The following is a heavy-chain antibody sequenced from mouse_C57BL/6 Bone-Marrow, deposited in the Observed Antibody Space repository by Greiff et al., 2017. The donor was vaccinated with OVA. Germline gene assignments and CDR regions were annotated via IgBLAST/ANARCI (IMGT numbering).Heavy chain of an antibody. J-gene: IGHJ2*01. CDR2: IDPSDSYT. CDR3: AKYDYDVDY. D-gene: IGHD2-4*01. V-gene: IGHV1-50*01. Sequence: QVQLQQPGAELVKPGASVKLSCKASGYTFTSYWMQWVKQRPGQGLEWIGEIDPSDSYTNSNQKFKGKATLTVDTSSSTAYMQLSSLTSEDSAVYYCAKYDYDVDYWGQGTTLTVSS. CDR1: GYTFTSYW.